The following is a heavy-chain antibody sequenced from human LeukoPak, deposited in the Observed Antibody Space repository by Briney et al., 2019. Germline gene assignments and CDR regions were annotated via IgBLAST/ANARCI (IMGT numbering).Heavy chain of an antibody. J-gene: IGHJ4*02. CDR2: ISGSGGST. Sequence: HPGGSLRVSCAASGFTFSSYAMSWVRQAPGKGLEWVSAISGSGGSTYYADSVKGRFTISRDNSKNTLYLQMNSLRAEDTAVYYCAKEEHYYDSSGYPFDYWGQGTLVTVSS. CDR1: GFTFSSYA. V-gene: IGHV3-23*01. CDR3: AKEEHYYDSSGYPFDY. D-gene: IGHD3-22*01.